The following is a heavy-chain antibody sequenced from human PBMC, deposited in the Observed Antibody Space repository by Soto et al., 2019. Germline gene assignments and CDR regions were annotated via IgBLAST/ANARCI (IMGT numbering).Heavy chain of an antibody. CDR1: GFTFSSYG. V-gene: IGHV3-33*01. Sequence: QVQLVESGGGVVQPGRSLRLSCAASGFTFSSYGMHWVRQAPGKGLEWVAVIWYDGSNKYYADSVKGRFTISRDNSKNTLYLQMNSLRAVDTAVYYCAGSSGYYFFDYWGQGTLVTLSS. CDR3: AGSSGYYFFDY. J-gene: IGHJ4*02. D-gene: IGHD3-22*01. CDR2: IWYDGSNK.